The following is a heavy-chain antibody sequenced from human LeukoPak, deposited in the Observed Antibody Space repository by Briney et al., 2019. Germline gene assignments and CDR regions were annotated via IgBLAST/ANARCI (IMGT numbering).Heavy chain of an antibody. D-gene: IGHD5-24*01. J-gene: IGHJ4*02. CDR2: VHKTGSI. CDR3: ARSRDDYNANSPSDY. V-gene: IGHV4-59*08. CDR1: GDSISAYY. Sequence: SETLSLTCTVSGDSISAYYWSWVRQPPGKGLEWIAFVHKTGSINYNPSLKSRATISMDTSNSQFSLHVNSVTAADTAVYYCARSRDDYNANSPSDYWGQGTLVTVSS.